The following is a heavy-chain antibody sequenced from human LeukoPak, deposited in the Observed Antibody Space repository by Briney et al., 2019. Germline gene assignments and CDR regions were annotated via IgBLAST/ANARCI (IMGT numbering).Heavy chain of an antibody. CDR3: AKVMPPGRIRFYSYYMDV. CDR2: IPYDGSNK. Sequence: GGSLRLSCAASGFTFRSYGMHWVRQAPGKGLEWVAFIPYDGSNKYYADSVKGRFTISRDKSKNTLSLQMNGLRVEDTAVYYCAKVMPPGRIRFYSYYMDVWGKGTTVTVS. V-gene: IGHV3-30*02. CDR1: GFTFRSYG. D-gene: IGHD2-15*01. J-gene: IGHJ6*03.